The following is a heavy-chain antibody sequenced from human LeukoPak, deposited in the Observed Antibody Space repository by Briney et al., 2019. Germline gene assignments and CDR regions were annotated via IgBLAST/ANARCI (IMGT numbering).Heavy chain of an antibody. D-gene: IGHD6-6*01. CDR1: GFTFSSYA. Sequence: GGSLRLSCEASGFTFSSYAMSWVRQAPGKGLEWVANIKQDGSEKYYVDSVKGRFTISRDNAKHSLYLQMNSLRAEDTAVYYCASFDREARPGGYWGQGTLVTVSS. CDR3: ASFDREARPGGY. J-gene: IGHJ4*02. CDR2: IKQDGSEK. V-gene: IGHV3-7*01.